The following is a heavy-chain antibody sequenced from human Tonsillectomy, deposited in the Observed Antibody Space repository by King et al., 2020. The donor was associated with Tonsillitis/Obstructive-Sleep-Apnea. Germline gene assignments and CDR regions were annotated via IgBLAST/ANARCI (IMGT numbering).Heavy chain of an antibody. J-gene: IGHJ6*02. D-gene: IGHD6-19*01. CDR3: ARPHRSRWYYYGMDV. Sequence: VQLVQSGAEVKKPGESLRISCKASGYSFTSYWINWVRQMPGKGLEWMGRIDPSDSYTNYSPSFQGHVTISADKSISTAYLQWSSLKASDTAMYYCARPHRSRWYYYGMDVWGQGTTVTVSS. V-gene: IGHV5-10-1*03. CDR1: GYSFTSYW. CDR2: IDPSDSYT.